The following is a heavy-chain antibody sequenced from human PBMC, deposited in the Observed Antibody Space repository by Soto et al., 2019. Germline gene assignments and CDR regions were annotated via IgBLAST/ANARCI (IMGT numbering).Heavy chain of an antibody. CDR2: ISAYNGNT. V-gene: IGHV1-18*01. CDR3: ASYQYYDILTGPPVGRDV. D-gene: IGHD3-9*01. Sequence: ASVKVSCKASGYTFTSYGISWVRQAPGQGLEWMGWISAYNGNTNYAQKLQGRVTMTTDTSTSTAYMELRSLRSDDTAVYYCASYQYYDILTGPPVGRDVWGQGTTLNVSS. J-gene: IGHJ6*02. CDR1: GYTFTSYG.